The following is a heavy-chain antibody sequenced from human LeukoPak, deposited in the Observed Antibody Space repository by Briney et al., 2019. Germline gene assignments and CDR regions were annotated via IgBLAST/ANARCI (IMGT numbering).Heavy chain of an antibody. CDR2: ISSSSSYI. J-gene: IGHJ4*02. CDR1: GFTFSSYS. D-gene: IGHD3-22*01. Sequence: GGSLRLSCAASGFTFSSYSMNWVRQAPGKGLEWVSSISSSSSYIYYADSVKGRFTISRDNAKNSLYLQMNSLGAEDTAVYYCARGDYDSSGYYFRRPLDYWGQGTLVTVSS. V-gene: IGHV3-21*01. CDR3: ARGDYDSSGYYFRRPLDY.